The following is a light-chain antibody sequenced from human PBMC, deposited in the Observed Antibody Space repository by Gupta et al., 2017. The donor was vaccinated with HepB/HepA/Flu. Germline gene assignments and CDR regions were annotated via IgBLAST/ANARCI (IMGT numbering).Light chain of an antibody. CDR3: QQDNSYLCT. CDR1: QSISSW. Sequence: DIQMTQSPSTLSASVGDRVTITCRASQSISSWLAWYQQKPGKAPKLLIYKASSLESGVPSRFSGSGSGTEFTLTISSLQPDDFATYYCQQDNSYLCTFGQGTKVDIK. V-gene: IGKV1-5*03. J-gene: IGKJ2*02. CDR2: KAS.